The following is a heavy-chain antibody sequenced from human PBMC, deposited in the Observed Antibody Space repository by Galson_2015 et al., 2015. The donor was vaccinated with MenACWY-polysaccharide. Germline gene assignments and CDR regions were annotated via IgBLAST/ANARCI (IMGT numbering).Heavy chain of an antibody. V-gene: IGHV3-23*01. CDR2: ISPGSETA. D-gene: IGHD6-13*01. CDR1: GFNFSILV. CDR3: AKVGPRSSWTMGLDY. Sequence: SLRLSCAASGFNFSILVMTWIRQGPGKGLEWVSAISPGSETAYYSDSVKGRFTISRDNSKDTLHLQMDSLRAEDTAVYYCAKVGPRSSWTMGLDYWGQGTLVIVSS. J-gene: IGHJ4*02.